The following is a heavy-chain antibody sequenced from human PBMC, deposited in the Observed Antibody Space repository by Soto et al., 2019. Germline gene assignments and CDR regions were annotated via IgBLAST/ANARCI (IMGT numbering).Heavy chain of an antibody. J-gene: IGHJ4*02. CDR1: GYTFTSYA. D-gene: IGHD2-15*01. V-gene: IGHV1-3*01. Sequence: TSVKVSCKASGYTFTSYAMHWVRQAPGQRLEWMGWINAGNGNTKYSQKFQGRVTITRDTSASTAYMELSSLRSEDTAVYYCARGPGGPDGPGDYWGQGTLVTVSS. CDR2: INAGNGNT. CDR3: ARGPGGPDGPGDY.